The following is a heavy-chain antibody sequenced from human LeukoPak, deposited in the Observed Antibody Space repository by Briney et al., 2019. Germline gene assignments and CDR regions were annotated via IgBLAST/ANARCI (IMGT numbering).Heavy chain of an antibody. CDR2: INSDGSSS. D-gene: IGHD6-19*01. CDR1: GFSFSTYW. Sequence: GGSLRLSCAASGFSFSTYWMHWVRQAPGKGLVWVSRINSDGSSSGYADSVKGRFTISRDNAKNTLYLQMNSLRAEDTAVYYCAKDYRYSSGWYPSQLIDYWGQGTLVTVSS. J-gene: IGHJ4*02. CDR3: AKDYRYSSGWYPSQLIDY. V-gene: IGHV3-74*01.